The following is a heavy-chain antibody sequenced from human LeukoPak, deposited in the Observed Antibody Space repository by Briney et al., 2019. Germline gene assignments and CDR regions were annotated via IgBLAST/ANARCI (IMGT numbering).Heavy chain of an antibody. V-gene: IGHV1-2*06. Sequence: ASVKVSCKASGYAFTGYYIHWVRQAPGQGLEWMGRINPNSGGTNYAQNFQGRVTMTRDTSISTAYMELTRLRSDDTAVYYCAREKYDGKSWDSWGQGTQVTVSS. CDR2: INPNSGGT. D-gene: IGHD4-23*01. CDR1: GYAFTGYY. J-gene: IGHJ4*02. CDR3: AREKYDGKSWDS.